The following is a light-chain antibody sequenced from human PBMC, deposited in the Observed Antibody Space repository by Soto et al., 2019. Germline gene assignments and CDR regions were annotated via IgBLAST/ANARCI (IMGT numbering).Light chain of an antibody. Sequence: QSALTQPPSVSGSPGQSVTISCTGTSSDIGSYNGVSWYQQPPGTAPKLIIYEGSTRPSGVPDRFSGSKSGNTASLTISGLQAEDEADYYCNSYTNSGTYVFGTGTKVTVL. V-gene: IGLV2-18*02. J-gene: IGLJ1*01. CDR1: SSDIGSYNG. CDR2: EGS. CDR3: NSYTNSGTYV.